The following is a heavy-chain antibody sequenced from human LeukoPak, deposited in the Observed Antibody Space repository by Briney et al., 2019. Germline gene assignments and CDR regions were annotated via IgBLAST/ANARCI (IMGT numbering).Heavy chain of an antibody. CDR1: GGSFSGYY. CDR3: TRITNDLVWRSYRSTPTYFDF. J-gene: IGHJ4*02. D-gene: IGHD3-16*02. V-gene: IGHV4-34*01. Sequence: SENLSRTCAVYGGSFSGYYWTWIRPSSGKGLEWIGEINHRRSSNYNPSLKSRVTISVDTSKNQFSLYLNPVTVADTAVYFCTRITNDLVWRSYRSTPTYFDFWGQGSMVIVSS. CDR2: INHRRSS.